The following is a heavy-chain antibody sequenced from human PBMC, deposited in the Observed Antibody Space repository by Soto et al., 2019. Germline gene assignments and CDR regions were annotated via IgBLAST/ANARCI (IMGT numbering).Heavy chain of an antibody. CDR1: GGSISSSSYY. Sequence: QLQLQESAPGLVKPSETLSLTCTVSGGSISSSSYYWGWIRQPPGKGLEWIGSISYSGSTYYNPSLKSRVRIAVDTSKNQFSLQLSSVTAADTAVYYCARTRAVRFDPWGQGTLVTVSS. CDR3: ARTRAVRFDP. CDR2: ISYSGST. J-gene: IGHJ5*02. D-gene: IGHD6-19*01. V-gene: IGHV4-39*01.